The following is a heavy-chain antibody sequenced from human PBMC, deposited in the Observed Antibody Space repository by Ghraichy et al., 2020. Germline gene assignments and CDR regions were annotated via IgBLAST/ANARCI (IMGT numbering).Heavy chain of an antibody. CDR1: GFTFSSYG. CDR3: ERDHRFGTIFGVVIMSSMDV. CDR2: IWYDGSNK. Sequence: GESLNISCAASGFTFSSYGMHWVRQAPGKGLEWVAVIWYDGSNKYYADSVKGRFTISRDNSKNTLYLQMNSLRAEDTAVYYCERDHRFGTIFGVVIMSSMDVWGQGTTVTVSS. D-gene: IGHD3-3*01. V-gene: IGHV3-33*01. J-gene: IGHJ6*02.